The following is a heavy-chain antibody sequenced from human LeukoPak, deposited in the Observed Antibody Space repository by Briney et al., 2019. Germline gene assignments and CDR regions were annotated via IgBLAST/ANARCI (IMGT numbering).Heavy chain of an antibody. CDR3: ARDQDGDYGNNWFDP. J-gene: IGHJ5*02. CDR1: GGSISSSNW. CDR2: IYHSGST. V-gene: IGHV4-4*02. Sequence: SETLSLTCAVSGGSISSSNWWSWVRQPPGKGLEWIGEIYHSGSTNYNPSLKSRVTISVDASKNQFSLKLSSVTAADTAVYYCARDQDGDYGNNWFDPWGQGTLVTVSS. D-gene: IGHD4-17*01.